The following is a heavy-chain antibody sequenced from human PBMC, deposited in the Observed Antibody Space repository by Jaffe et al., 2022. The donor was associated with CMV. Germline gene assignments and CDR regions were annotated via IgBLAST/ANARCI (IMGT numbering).Heavy chain of an antibody. CDR3: ARGSDSSVAAAYYYGMDV. V-gene: IGHV1-8*01. D-gene: IGHD2-15*01. CDR1: GYTFTSYD. J-gene: IGHJ6*02. CDR2: MNPNSGNT. Sequence: QVQLVQSGAEVKKPGASVKVSCKASGYTFTSYDINWVRQATGQGLEWMGWMNPNSGNTGYAQKFQGRVTMTRNTSISTAYMELSSLRSEDTAVYYCARGSDSSVAAAYYYGMDVWGQGTTVTVSS.